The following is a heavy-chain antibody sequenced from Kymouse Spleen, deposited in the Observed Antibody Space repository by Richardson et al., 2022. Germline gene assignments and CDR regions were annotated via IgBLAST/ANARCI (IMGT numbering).Heavy chain of an antibody. D-gene: IGHD3-10*01. J-gene: IGHJ6*02. CDR2: IWYDGSNK. Sequence: QVQLVESGGGVVQPGRSLRLSCAASGFTFSSYGMHWVRQAPGKGLEWVAVIWYDGSNKYYADSVKGRFTISRDNSKNTLYLQMNSLRAEDTAVYYCARVGVRDSYYYYYGMDVWGQGTTVTVSS. CDR1: GFTFSSYG. V-gene: IGHV3-33*01. CDR3: ARVGVRDSYYYYYGMDV.